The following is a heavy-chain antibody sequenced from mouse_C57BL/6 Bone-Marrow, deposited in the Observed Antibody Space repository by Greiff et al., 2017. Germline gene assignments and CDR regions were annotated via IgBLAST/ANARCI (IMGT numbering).Heavy chain of an antibody. D-gene: IGHD1-1*01. CDR2: IYPGNGDT. J-gene: IGHJ2*01. V-gene: IGHV1-12*01. Sequence: QVQLQQSGAELVRPGASVKMSCKASGFTFTSYNMHWVKQTPSQGLEWIGAIYPGNGDTSYNQKFKGKATLTVDKSSSTAYMQLSSLTSEDSAVYFCARGGPHYYGSSYGYWGQGTTLTVSS. CDR1: GFTFTSYN. CDR3: ARGGPHYYGSSYGY.